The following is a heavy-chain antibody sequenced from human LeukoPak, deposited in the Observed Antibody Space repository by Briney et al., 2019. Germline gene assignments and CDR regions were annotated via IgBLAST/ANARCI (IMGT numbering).Heavy chain of an antibody. CDR3: ARVNLRGSNYNWFDP. CDR2: ITPVINTA. Sequence: SVKVSCKTSGGTFLSHTFSWVRQAPGQGLEWMGKITPVINTANYAQTFQGRVSIYADKSTTTVYMDLSGLRPDDTAVYYCARVNLRGSNYNWFDPWGQGTLVTVAS. J-gene: IGHJ5*02. CDR1: GGTFLSHT. D-gene: IGHD1-26*01. V-gene: IGHV1-69*08.